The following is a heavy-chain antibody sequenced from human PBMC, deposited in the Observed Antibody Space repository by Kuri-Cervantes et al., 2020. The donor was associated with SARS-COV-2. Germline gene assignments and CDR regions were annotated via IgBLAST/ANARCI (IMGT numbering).Heavy chain of an antibody. V-gene: IGHV4-39*01. CDR1: GGSINSSSFY. CDR2: IYYSGST. J-gene: IGHJ2*01. D-gene: IGHD6-13*01. CDR3: ARFRIAATSGNWYFDL. Sequence: SETLSLTCSVSGGSINSSSFYWGWIRQPPGKGLEWIGSIYYSGSTYYNPSLKSRVTISVDTSKNQFSLKLSSVTAADTAVYYCARFRIAATSGNWYFDLWGRGTLVTVSS.